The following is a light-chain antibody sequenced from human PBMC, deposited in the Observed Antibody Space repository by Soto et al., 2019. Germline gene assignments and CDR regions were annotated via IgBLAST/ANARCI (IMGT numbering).Light chain of an antibody. CDR1: QGIRNE. V-gene: IGKV1-6*01. CDR2: AAS. Sequence: ASQVSQCLSSLSASLGDRLSITCRARQGIRNELSRFQQRPGNAPTLLISAASRLQSGVPSRFSGRGSGTDFTLTISSLQPEDFATYYCLQDYDYPRTFGQGTKVDIK. J-gene: IGKJ1*01. CDR3: LQDYDYPRT.